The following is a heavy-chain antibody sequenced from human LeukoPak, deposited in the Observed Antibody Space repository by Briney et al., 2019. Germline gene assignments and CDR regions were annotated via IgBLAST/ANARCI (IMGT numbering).Heavy chain of an antibody. D-gene: IGHD2-21*02. CDR2: ISAYNGNT. CDR1: GGTFSSYA. Sequence: ASVKVSCKASGGTFSSYAISWVRQAPGQGLEWMGWISAYNGNTNYAQKLQGRVTMTTDTSTSTAYMELRSLRSDDTAVYYCARVAYCGGDCYSDYFDYWGQGTLVTVSS. CDR3: ARVAYCGGDCYSDYFDY. J-gene: IGHJ4*02. V-gene: IGHV1-18*01.